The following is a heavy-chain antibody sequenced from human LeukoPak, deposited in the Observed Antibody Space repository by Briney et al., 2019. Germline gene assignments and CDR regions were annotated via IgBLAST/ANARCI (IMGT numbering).Heavy chain of an antibody. V-gene: IGHV4-34*01. Sequence: SETLSLTCAVYGGSFSGYYWSWIRQPPGKGLEWIGEINHSGSTNYNPSLKSRVTISVDTSKNQFSLKLSSVTAADTAVYYCARGGCGGDCFLPYYFDYWGRGTLVTVSS. CDR3: ARGGCGGDCFLPYYFDY. CDR2: INHSGST. CDR1: GGSFSGYY. J-gene: IGHJ4*02. D-gene: IGHD2-21*02.